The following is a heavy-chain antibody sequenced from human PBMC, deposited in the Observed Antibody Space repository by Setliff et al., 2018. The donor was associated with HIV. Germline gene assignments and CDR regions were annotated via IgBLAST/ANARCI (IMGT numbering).Heavy chain of an antibody. Sequence: SETLSLTCTVSGGSISNFYWSWIRQPPGKGLEWIGYIYTSGSTSYNPSLRSRVTISLDTSKNQFSLKLSSVTAADTAVYYCARLDCSSSSGFVDYWGQGTLVTVSS. CDR1: GGSISNFY. J-gene: IGHJ4*02. D-gene: IGHD2-2*01. V-gene: IGHV4-4*09. CDR3: ARLDCSSSSGFVDY. CDR2: IYTSGST.